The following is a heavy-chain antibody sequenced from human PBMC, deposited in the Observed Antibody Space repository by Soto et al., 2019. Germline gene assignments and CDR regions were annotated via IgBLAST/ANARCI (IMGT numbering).Heavy chain of an antibody. J-gene: IGHJ5*02. CDR2: ISPIFGTA. Sequence: QVQLVQSGAEVKKPGSSVKVSCKASGGTFSSYAISWVRQAPGQGLEWMGGISPIFGTANYAQKFQGRVTITADESTSTAYMELSSLRSEDTAVYYCARAQPRGYCSGGSCYYNWFDPWGKGTLVTVSS. V-gene: IGHV1-69*01. D-gene: IGHD2-15*01. CDR3: ARAQPRGYCSGGSCYYNWFDP. CDR1: GGTFSSYA.